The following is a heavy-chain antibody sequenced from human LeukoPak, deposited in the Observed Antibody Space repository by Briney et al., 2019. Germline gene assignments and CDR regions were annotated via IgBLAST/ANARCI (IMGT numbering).Heavy chain of an antibody. V-gene: IGHV4-34*01. J-gene: IGHJ6*02. CDR3: ARGPYCSSTSCYLGYYYYGMDV. CDR2: INHSGST. CDR1: GGSISTYY. Sequence: SETLSLTCTVSGGSISTYYWSWIRQPPGKGLEWIGEINHSGSTNYNPSLKSRVTISVDTSKNQFSLKLSSVTAADTAVYYCARGPYCSSTSCYLGYYYYGMDVWGQGTTVTVSS. D-gene: IGHD2-2*01.